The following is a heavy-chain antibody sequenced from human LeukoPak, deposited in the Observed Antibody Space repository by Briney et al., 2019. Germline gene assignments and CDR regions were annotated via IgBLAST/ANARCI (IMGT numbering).Heavy chain of an antibody. CDR3: TRRASHYYDSSGYV. CDR2: IRSKANSYAT. D-gene: IGHD3-22*01. V-gene: IGHV3-73*01. CDR1: GFTFSGSA. J-gene: IGHJ4*02. Sequence: GGSLRLSCAASGFTFSGSAMHWVRQASGKGLDWVGRIRSKANSYATAYAASVKGRFTISRDDSKNTAYLQMNSLKTEDTAVYYCTRRASHYYDSSGYVRGQGTLVTVSS.